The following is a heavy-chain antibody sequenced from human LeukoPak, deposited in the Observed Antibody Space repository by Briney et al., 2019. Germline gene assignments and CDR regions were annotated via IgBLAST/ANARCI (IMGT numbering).Heavy chain of an antibody. CDR3: ARSGYCSGGSCSYQYYYYYGMDV. J-gene: IGHJ6*02. V-gene: IGHV1-18*01. D-gene: IGHD2-15*01. CDR1: GYTFTSYG. Sequence: ASVKVSCKASGYTFTSYGISWVRQAPGQGLEWMGWISAYNGNTNYAQKLQGRVTMTTDTSTSTAYMELRSLRPDDTAVYYCARSGYCSGGSCSYQYYYYYGMDVWGQGTTVTVSS. CDR2: ISAYNGNT.